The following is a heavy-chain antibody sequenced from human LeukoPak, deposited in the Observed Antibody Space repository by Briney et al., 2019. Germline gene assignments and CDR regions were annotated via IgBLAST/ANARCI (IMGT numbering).Heavy chain of an antibody. CDR1: GFSFSSHW. D-gene: IGHD2-2*01. J-gene: IGHJ6*03. CDR3: ARGQGYESYYYMDV. V-gene: IGHV3-7*01. CDR2: INQDGSEK. Sequence: GGSLRLSCAASGFSFSSHWMSWVRQAPGKGLEWVANINQDGSEKNNVDSVKGRFTISRDNSNNTVYLQMNNLRPEDTAVFYCARGQGYESYYYMDVWGKGTTVSVSS.